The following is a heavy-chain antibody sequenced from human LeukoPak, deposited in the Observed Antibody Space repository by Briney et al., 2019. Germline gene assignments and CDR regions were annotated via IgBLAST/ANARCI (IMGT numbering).Heavy chain of an antibody. Sequence: GASLRLSCAASGFTFSSYAMSWVRQAPGKGLEWVSAISGSGGSTYYADSVKGRFTISRDNSKNTLYLQMNSLRAEDTAVYCCAKRESSVDAFDIWGQGTMVTVSS. J-gene: IGHJ3*02. D-gene: IGHD6-19*01. CDR1: GFTFSSYA. V-gene: IGHV3-23*01. CDR2: ISGSGGST. CDR3: AKRESSVDAFDI.